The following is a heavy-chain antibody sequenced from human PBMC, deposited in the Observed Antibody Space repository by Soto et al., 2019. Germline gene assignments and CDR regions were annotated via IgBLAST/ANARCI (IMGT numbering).Heavy chain of an antibody. V-gene: IGHV1-69*13. CDR1: GGTFSSYA. CDR3: ARHLRELRYFDWSRWGFDY. J-gene: IGHJ4*02. CDR2: IIPIFGTA. Sequence: SVKVSCKASGGTFSSYAISWVRQAPGQGLEWMGGIIPIFGTANYAQKFQGRVTITADESTSTAYMELSSLRSEDTAVYYCARHLRELRYFDWSRWGFDYWGQGTLVTVSS. D-gene: IGHD3-9*01.